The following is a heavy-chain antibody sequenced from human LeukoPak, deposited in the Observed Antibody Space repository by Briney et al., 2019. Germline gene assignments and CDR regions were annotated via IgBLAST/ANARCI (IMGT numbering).Heavy chain of an antibody. CDR2: IYPGDSDT. CDR1: GYSFSGYW. CDR3: ARQGAAGKYYYYYMDV. V-gene: IGHV5-51*01. J-gene: IGHJ6*03. D-gene: IGHD6-13*01. Sequence: GESLKISCKVSGYSFSGYWIVWVRQLPGKGLEWMGMIYPGDSDTRYSPSFQGQVTISADKSISTAYLQWSSLKASDTAMYYCARQGAAGKYYYYYMDVWGKGTTVTVSS.